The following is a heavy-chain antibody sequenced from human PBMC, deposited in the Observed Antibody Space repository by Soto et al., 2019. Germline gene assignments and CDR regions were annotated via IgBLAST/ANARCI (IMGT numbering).Heavy chain of an antibody. V-gene: IGHV3-13*04. D-gene: IGHD6-19*01. CDR1: GFTFSSYD. CDR2: IGTAGDT. J-gene: IGHJ3*02. CDR3: ARNRVAGTWPDAFVI. Sequence: PGGSLRLSCAASGFTFSSYDMHWVRQATGKGLEWVSAIGTAGDTYYPGSVKGRFTISRENAKNSLYLQMNSLRAEDTAVYYCARNRVAGTWPDAFVIWGQGTMVTV.